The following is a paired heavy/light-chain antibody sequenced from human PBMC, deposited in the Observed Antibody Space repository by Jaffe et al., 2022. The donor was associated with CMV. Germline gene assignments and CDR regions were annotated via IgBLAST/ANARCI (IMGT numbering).Heavy chain of an antibody. Sequence: EVQLVESGGGLVQPGRSLRLSCAASGFTFDDYAMHWVRQAPGKGLEWVSGISWNSGSIGYADSVKGRFTISRDNAKNSLYLQMNSLRAEDTALYYCARTPSSYSSSSGYYYYGMDVWGQGTTVTVSS. D-gene: IGHD6-6*01. J-gene: IGHJ6*02. CDR1: GFTFDDYA. V-gene: IGHV3-9*01. CDR2: ISWNSGSI. CDR3: ARTPSSYSSSSGYYYYGMDV.
Light chain of an antibody. V-gene: IGKV1-39*01. CDR3: QQSYSTALT. J-gene: IGKJ4*01. CDR1: QSISSY. Sequence: DIQMTQSPSSLSASVGDRVTITCRASQSISSYLNWYQQKPGKAPKLLIYAASSLQSGVPSRFSGSGSGTDFTLTISSLQPEDFATYYCQQSYSTALTFGGGTKVEIK. CDR2: AAS.